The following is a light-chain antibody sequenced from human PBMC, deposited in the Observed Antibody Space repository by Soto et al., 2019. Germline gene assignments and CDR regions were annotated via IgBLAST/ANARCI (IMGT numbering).Light chain of an antibody. CDR2: AAS. CDR1: QSISSY. CDR3: QQSYSTPPV. Sequence: DIQMTQSPSSLSASVGDRVTITCRGSQSISSYLNWYQQKPGKAPKLLIYAASSLQSGVPSRFSGSGSGTDFTLTISSLQPEDFATYYCQQSYSTPPVFGQGTKLEIK. J-gene: IGKJ2*01. V-gene: IGKV1-39*01.